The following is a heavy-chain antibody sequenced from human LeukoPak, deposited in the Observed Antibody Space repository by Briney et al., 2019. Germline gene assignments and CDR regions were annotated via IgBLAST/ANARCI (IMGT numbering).Heavy chain of an antibody. CDR2: ISSSGSTI. Sequence: GGSLRLSCAASGFTFSSYEMNWVRQAPGKGLEWVSYISSSGSTIYYADSVKGRFTISRDNAKNTLYLQMNSLRAEDTAVYYCSRDERYSSGWFPFDYWGQGTLVTVSS. CDR1: GFTFSSYE. CDR3: SRDERYSSGWFPFDY. V-gene: IGHV3-48*03. D-gene: IGHD6-19*01. J-gene: IGHJ4*02.